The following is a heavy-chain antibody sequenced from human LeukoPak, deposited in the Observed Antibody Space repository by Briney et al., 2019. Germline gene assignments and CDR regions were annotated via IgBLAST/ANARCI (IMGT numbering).Heavy chain of an antibody. D-gene: IGHD6-13*01. J-gene: IGHJ4*02. CDR3: AREIEQQFDC. CDR2: ISYDGSNK. V-gene: IGHV3-30-3*01. CDR1: GFTFSSYA. Sequence: XRSLRLSCAASGFTFSSYAMHWVRQAPGKGLEWVAVISYDGSNKYYVDSVKGRFTISRDNSKNTLYLQMNSLRAEDTAVYYCAREIEQQFDCWGQGTLVIVSS.